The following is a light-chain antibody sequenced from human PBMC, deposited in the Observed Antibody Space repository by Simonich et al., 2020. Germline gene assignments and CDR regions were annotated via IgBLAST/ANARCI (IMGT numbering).Light chain of an antibody. J-gene: IGLJ2*01. CDR1: SSDVGGYKY. CDR3: SSYTSSSTYVV. V-gene: IGLV2-14*01. Sequence: QSALTQPASVSGSPGQSITISCTGTSSDVGGYKYVSWYQQHPGKAPKLMIYDVSKRPSRVSNRFSGSKSGNTASLTISGLQAEDEADYYCSSYTSSSTYVVFGGGTKLTVL. CDR2: DVS.